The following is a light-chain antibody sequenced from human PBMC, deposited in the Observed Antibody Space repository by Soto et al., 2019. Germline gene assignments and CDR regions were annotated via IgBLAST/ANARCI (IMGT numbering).Light chain of an antibody. V-gene: IGKV3-11*01. J-gene: IGKJ5*01. CDR1: QSVSDY. CDR2: DAS. CDR3: QQRVNWPPT. Sequence: VLTQSPASLSLSPGERATLSCRAGQSVSDYLAWYQQKPGQPPRLLFFDASNRATGVPARFSAGGSGTDFTLIISSLEPEDFAVYYCQQRVNWPPTFGQGTRLEIK.